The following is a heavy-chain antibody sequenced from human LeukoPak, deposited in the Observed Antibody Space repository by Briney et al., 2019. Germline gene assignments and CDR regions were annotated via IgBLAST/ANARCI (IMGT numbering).Heavy chain of an antibody. V-gene: IGHV1-3*03. CDR3: ARGEVPPHYFDS. J-gene: IGHJ4*02. CDR2: INAGNGNT. CDR1: GYTFTSYA. Sequence: ASVKVSCKASGYTFTSYAMHWVRQAPGQRLEWMGWINAGNGNTKYSQEFQGRVTITRDTSASTAYMELSSLRSEDTAVYYCARGEVPPHYFDSWGQGTLVTVSS.